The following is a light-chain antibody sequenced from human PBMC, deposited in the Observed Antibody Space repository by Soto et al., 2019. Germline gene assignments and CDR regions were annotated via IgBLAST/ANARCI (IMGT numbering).Light chain of an antibody. V-gene: IGKV3-20*01. CDR3: QQYGSSPLT. Sequence: EIVLTQSPGTLSLSPGEGGTLSCRASQSVSSDLAWYHQKPGQAPRLLIYGASTRATGIPARFSGSGSGTDFTPTISRLEAEDFAVYYCQQYGSSPLTFGGGTKVDIK. J-gene: IGKJ4*01. CDR1: QSVSSD. CDR2: GAS.